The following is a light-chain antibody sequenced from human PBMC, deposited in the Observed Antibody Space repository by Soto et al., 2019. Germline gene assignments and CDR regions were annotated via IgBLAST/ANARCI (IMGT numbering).Light chain of an antibody. CDR1: QSLGSSF. CDR2: GAT. J-gene: IGKJ1*01. V-gene: IGKV3-20*01. CDR3: QHYGISPPWT. Sequence: EIVLTQSPGTLSLSPGERATLSCRASQSLGSSFLAWYQQKPGLAPRLLIYGATSRATGIPDRFSGSGSGTDFTLTISRLEPEDFAVYYCQHYGISPPWTFGQGTKVEIK.